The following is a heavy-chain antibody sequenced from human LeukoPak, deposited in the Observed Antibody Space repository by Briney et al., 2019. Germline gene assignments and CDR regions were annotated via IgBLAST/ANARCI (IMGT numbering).Heavy chain of an antibody. D-gene: IGHD4-11*01. Sequence: GGSLRLSCAASGFTFDDYAMHWVRQAPGKGLEWVSGISWNSGSIGYADSVKGRFTISRDNAKNTLYLQMNILRAEGTAVYYCARSSYSNGEANDYWGQGTLVTVSS. CDR1: GFTFDDYA. CDR2: ISWNSGSI. J-gene: IGHJ4*02. V-gene: IGHV3-9*01. CDR3: ARSSYSNGEANDY.